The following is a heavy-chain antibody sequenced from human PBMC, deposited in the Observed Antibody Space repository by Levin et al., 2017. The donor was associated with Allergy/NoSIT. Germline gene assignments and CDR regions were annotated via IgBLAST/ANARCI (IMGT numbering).Heavy chain of an antibody. CDR1: GFSLSANGVG. CDR2: IYWDDDK. V-gene: IGHV2-5*02. J-gene: IGHJ4*02. CDR3: VRPAYYEWGTTLL. Sequence: SGPTLVKPTQTLTLTCTFSGFSLSANGVGVSWIRQPPGKALEWLALIYWDDDKRYSPSLRSRLTITKDISKNQAVLTMTKMDAVDTATYYCVRPAYYEWGTTLLWGQGALVAVSS. D-gene: IGHD3-22*01.